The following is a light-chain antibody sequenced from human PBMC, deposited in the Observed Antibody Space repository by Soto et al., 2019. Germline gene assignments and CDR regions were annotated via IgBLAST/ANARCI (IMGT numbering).Light chain of an antibody. V-gene: IGLV2-11*01. J-gene: IGLJ1*01. CDR3: CSYAGTPYV. CDR2: GVS. Sequence: QSALTQPRSVSASPGQSVTISCTGTRSDVGGYNYVSWYQHHPGKAPKLMIYGVSARPSGVPDRFSGSKSGNTASLTISELQAEDEADYYCCSYAGTPYVFGTGTKLTVL. CDR1: RSDVGGYNY.